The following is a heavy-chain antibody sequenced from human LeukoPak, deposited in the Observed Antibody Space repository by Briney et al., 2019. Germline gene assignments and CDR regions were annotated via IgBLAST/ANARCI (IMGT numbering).Heavy chain of an antibody. J-gene: IGHJ4*02. V-gene: IGHV6-1*01. Sequence: SQTLSLTCAISGDSVSSNSAAWNWIRQSPSRGLEWLGRTYYRSKWSKDYSVSVKSRITINPDTSNNQLSLQLNSVTPEDTAVYYCARSLDTDLREWGQGTLVTVSS. CDR2: TYYRSKWSK. CDR1: GDSVSSNSAA. CDR3: ARSLDTDLRE. D-gene: IGHD5-18*01.